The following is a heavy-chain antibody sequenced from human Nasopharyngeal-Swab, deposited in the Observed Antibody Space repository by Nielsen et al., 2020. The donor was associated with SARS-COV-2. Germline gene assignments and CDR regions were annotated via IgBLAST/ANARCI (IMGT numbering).Heavy chain of an antibody. Sequence: GKSLKISCAASGFTFSDASMNWVRQAPGKGLEWLGRIKSKSDGGTTDYAAPVKGRLTISRDESQNTLYLQVNSLKSEDTAMYYCTTGGYRYGSDYWGQGTLVTVSS. CDR1: GFTFSDAS. J-gene: IGHJ4*02. D-gene: IGHD5-18*01. CDR3: TTGGYRYGSDY. CDR2: IKSKSDGGTT. V-gene: IGHV3-15*05.